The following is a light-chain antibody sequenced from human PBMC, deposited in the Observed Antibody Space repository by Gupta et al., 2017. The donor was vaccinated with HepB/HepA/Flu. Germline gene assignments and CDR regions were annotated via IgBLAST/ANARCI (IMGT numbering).Light chain of an antibody. Sequence: DIQMTQPPSSLSASVGDRVTITCRASQGISSWLAWYQQKPEKAPKSLIYGASSLQSGVPSRFSGSGSGTDFTLTISSLQPEDVATYYCQHYASYPLTFAGGTKVEIK. CDR2: GAS. J-gene: IGKJ4*01. CDR1: QGISSW. CDR3: QHYASYPLT. V-gene: IGKV1D-16*01.